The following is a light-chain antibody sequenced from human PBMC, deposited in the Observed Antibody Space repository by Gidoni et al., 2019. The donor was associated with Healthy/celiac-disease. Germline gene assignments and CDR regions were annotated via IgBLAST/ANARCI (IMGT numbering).Light chain of an antibody. V-gene: IGKV3-11*01. J-gene: IGKJ3*01. CDR2: DAS. CDR1: QSVSSY. Sequence: IVLTQSPATLSLSPGERATLSCRASQSVSSYLAWYQQKPGQAPRLLIYDASNRATGIPARFSGSGSGTDFTLTISSLEPEDFAVYYCQQRSNWPRLFTFGPXTKVDIK. CDR3: QQRSNWPRLFT.